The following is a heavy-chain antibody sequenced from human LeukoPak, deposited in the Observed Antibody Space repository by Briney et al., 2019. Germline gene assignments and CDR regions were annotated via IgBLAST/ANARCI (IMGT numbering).Heavy chain of an antibody. J-gene: IGHJ4*02. Sequence: GGSPRLSCAASGFTFSSYAMSWVRQAPGEGLEWVSAISGSGGSTYYADSVKGRFTISRDNSKNTLYLQMNSLRAEDTAVYYCAKGGPTAYCGGDCYPAFDYWGQGTLVTVSS. D-gene: IGHD2-21*02. V-gene: IGHV3-23*01. CDR1: GFTFSSYA. CDR3: AKGGPTAYCGGDCYPAFDY. CDR2: ISGSGGST.